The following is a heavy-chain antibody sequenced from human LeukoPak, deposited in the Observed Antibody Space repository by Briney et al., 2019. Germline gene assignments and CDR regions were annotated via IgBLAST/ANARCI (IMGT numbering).Heavy chain of an antibody. CDR2: INPNSGGT. CDR1: GYTFTGYY. Sequence: GASVKVSCKASGYTFTGYYMHWVRQAPGQGLEWMGWINPNSGGTNYAQKFQGRVTMTRDTSISTAHMELSRLRSDDTAVYYCARGSRIAVAVDAFDIWGQGKMVTVSS. D-gene: IGHD6-19*01. J-gene: IGHJ3*02. CDR3: ARGSRIAVAVDAFDI. V-gene: IGHV1-2*02.